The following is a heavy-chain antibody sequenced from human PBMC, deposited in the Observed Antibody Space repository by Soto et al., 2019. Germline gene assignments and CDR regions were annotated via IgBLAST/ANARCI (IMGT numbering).Heavy chain of an antibody. V-gene: IGHV3-30*18. D-gene: IGHD2-15*01. CDR1: GFTFNNYG. CDR3: AKDVVVTTGYFNYYGMDV. CDR2: ISYDGSNK. Sequence: QVQLVESGGGVVQPERSLRLSCAASGFTFNNYGVHWVRQAPGKGLEWVADISYDGSNKYYADSVKGRFTISRDNSKNTLFLQMNSLRAEDTDVYYCAKDVVVTTGYFNYYGMDVWGQGTTVTVSS. J-gene: IGHJ6*02.